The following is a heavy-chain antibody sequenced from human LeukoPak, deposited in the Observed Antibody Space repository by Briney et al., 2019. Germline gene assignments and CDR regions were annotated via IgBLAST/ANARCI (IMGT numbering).Heavy chain of an antibody. CDR1: GFTFSDYH. CDR3: ARGGRMTSVTTS. J-gene: IGHJ3*01. CDR2: ISSGGNHI. V-gene: IGHV3-11*01. Sequence: GGSLRLSCEASGFTFSDYHMNWIRQAPGKGLEWVSYISSGGNHIYYADSVKGRFTISRDNAKNSLYLQMSSLRTEDTALYYCARGGRMTSVTTSWGQGIMVTVSS. D-gene: IGHD4-17*01.